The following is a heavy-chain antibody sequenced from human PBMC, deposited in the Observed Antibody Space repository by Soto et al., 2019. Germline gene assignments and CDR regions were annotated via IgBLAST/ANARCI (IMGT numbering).Heavy chain of an antibody. V-gene: IGHV4-59*08. CDR1: GGSISSYY. D-gene: IGHD2-8*01. J-gene: IGHJ6*03. CDR3: ARFGYCTNGVCYRGDYYYMDV. CDR2: IYYSGST. Sequence: SETLSLTCTVSGGSISSYYWSWIRQPPGKGLEWIGYIYYSGSTNYNPSLKSRVTISVDTSKNQFSLKLTSVTAADTAVYYWARFGYCTNGVCYRGDYYYMDVWGKGTTVTVSS.